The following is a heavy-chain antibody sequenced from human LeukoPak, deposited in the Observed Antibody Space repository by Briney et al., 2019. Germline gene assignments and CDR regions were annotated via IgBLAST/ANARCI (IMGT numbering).Heavy chain of an antibody. CDR2: TYYRSKWYN. D-gene: IGHD2-15*01. V-gene: IGHV6-1*01. J-gene: IGHJ4*02. Sequence: SQTLSLIYSISKASVSILNAAWASIRQSPSRGLEWLGRTYYRSKWYNDYAVSVKSRISINPDTSKNQFSLQLNSVTPEDTAVYYWAGCVGSALDYWGQGTLVTVSS. CDR1: KASVSILNAA. CDR3: AGCVGSALDY.